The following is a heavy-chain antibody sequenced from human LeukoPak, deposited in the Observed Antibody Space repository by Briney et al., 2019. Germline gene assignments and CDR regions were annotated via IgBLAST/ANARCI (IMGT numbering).Heavy chain of an antibody. CDR1: GFKFSDYG. D-gene: IGHD3-22*01. CDR3: AREVSEGFDF. J-gene: IGHJ4*02. Sequence: GGSLRLSCAASGFKFSDYGMNWIRQAPGKGLEWVSSFGTRSTSIYHAGSVKGRFAISRDNAKNSLYLQMNSLRAEDTALYYCAREVSEGFDFWGQGTLVTVSS. V-gene: IGHV3-21*01. CDR2: FGTRSTSI.